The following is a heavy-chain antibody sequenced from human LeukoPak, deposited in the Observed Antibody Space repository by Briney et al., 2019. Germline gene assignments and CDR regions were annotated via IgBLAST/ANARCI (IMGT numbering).Heavy chain of an antibody. D-gene: IGHD3-10*02. CDR1: GFTFDDYG. CDR3: AELGITMIGGV. J-gene: IGHJ6*04. CDR2: ISGSSSYI. Sequence: GGSLRLSCAASGFTFDDYGMSWVRQAPGKGLEWVSSISGSSSYIYYADSVKGRFTISRHNAKNSLYLQMNSLRAEDTAVYYCAELGITMIGGVWGKGTTVTISS. V-gene: IGHV3-21*01.